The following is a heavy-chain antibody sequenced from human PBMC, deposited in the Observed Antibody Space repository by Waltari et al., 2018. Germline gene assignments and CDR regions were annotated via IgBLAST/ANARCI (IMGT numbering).Heavy chain of an antibody. V-gene: IGHV1-8*01. CDR1: GYSFTSDA. CDR3: ARAAAPGKGAHWFDP. J-gene: IGHJ5*02. D-gene: IGHD3-16*01. CDR2: VYPNSGNT. Sequence: QVQLVQSGAEVRTPGASLKVSCRAYGYSFTSDAVYWVRRATGQGPEWMGWVYPNSGNTGYGHKFQERLIMTTDTSMTTAYMELINLTSEDTAIYYCARAAAPGKGAHWFDPWGQGTLVIVSS.